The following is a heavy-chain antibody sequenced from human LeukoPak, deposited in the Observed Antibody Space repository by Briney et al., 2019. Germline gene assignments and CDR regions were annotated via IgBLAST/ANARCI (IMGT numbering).Heavy chain of an antibody. D-gene: IGHD2/OR15-2a*01. CDR1: GFTFDDYA. Sequence: GGPLRLSCAGSGFTFDDYAMHWVRQTPGKGLEWVSGISWNSGNVAYADFVGGRFTISRDNAKNSLSLQMNSLSDEDTAVYYCAKDAYGGATFFYYMDVWGKGTTVTVSS. J-gene: IGHJ6*03. CDR3: AKDAYGGATFFYYMDV. V-gene: IGHV3-9*01. CDR2: ISWNSGNV.